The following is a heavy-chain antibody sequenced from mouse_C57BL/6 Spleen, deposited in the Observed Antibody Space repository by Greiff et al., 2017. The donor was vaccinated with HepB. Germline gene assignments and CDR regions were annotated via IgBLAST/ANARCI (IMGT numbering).Heavy chain of an antibody. CDR1: GYTFTDYN. CDR3: ARGYYGYDGAWFAY. Sequence: EVQLQQSGPELVKHGASVKMSCKASGYTFTDYNMHWVKQSHGKSLEWIGYINPNNGGTSYNQKFKGKATLTVNKSSSTAYMELRSLTSEDSAVYYCARGYYGYDGAWFAYWGQGTLVTVSA. V-gene: IGHV1-22*01. J-gene: IGHJ3*01. CDR2: INPNNGGT. D-gene: IGHD2-2*01.